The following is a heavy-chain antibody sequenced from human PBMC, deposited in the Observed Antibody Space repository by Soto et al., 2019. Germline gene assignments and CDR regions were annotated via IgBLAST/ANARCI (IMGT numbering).Heavy chain of an antibody. Sequence: QVQLVESGGGVVQPGSSLTLSCAASAFSLSSYGFHWVRQSPGKGLEWVAFISHDATSEHYIDSVKGRFTISRDNAENSLFLQMSSLSVDDTAVYYCAKEEGSSSYFDYWGQGTLVTVSS. CDR2: ISHDATSE. J-gene: IGHJ4*02. D-gene: IGHD6-6*01. CDR3: AKEEGSSSYFDY. CDR1: AFSLSSYG. V-gene: IGHV3-30*18.